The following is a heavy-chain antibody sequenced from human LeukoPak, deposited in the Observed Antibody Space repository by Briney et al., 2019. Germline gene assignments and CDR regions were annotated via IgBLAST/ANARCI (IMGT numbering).Heavy chain of an antibody. CDR2: NSGSGGST. Sequence: GASLRLSCAASGFTFSSYAMSWVRQAPGKWLEWDSANSGSGGSTYYADCVKGRFTISRDNSKNTLYLQMNSLRAEDTAVYYCATSHAAGSGGWFGWAFDIWGQGTMVTVS. J-gene: IGHJ3*02. V-gene: IGHV3-23*01. CDR1: GFTFSSYA. D-gene: IGHD6-19*01. CDR3: ATSHAAGSGGWFGWAFDI.